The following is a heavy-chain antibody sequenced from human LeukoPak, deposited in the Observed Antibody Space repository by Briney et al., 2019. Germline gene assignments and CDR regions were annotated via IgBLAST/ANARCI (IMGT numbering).Heavy chain of an antibody. V-gene: IGHV4-39*07. Sequence: PSETLSLTCTVSGDSIRSGHYYWGWIRQSPGKGLEWMGSIYSTGNTHYNPSLESRLIISVDTSKNSFSLKLSSVTAADTAVYFCARDLWSTAAGIFDFWGQGALVTVSS. J-gene: IGHJ4*02. CDR2: IYSTGNT. D-gene: IGHD6-25*01. CDR1: GDSIRSGHYY. CDR3: ARDLWSTAAGIFDF.